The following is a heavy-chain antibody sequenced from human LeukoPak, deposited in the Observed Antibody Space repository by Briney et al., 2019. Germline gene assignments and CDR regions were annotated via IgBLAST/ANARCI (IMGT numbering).Heavy chain of an antibody. CDR2: ISASGGTT. V-gene: IGHV3-23*01. Sequence: GGSLRLSCAASGFTFNTYAITWVRQAPGEGLEWVSGISASGGTTYYADSVKGRFTISRDNSKNTLSLQMNSLKVEDTAIYYCAKGNWGPLYYFDYWGQGTLVTVSS. J-gene: IGHJ4*02. CDR1: GFTFNTYA. D-gene: IGHD7-27*01. CDR3: AKGNWGPLYYFDY.